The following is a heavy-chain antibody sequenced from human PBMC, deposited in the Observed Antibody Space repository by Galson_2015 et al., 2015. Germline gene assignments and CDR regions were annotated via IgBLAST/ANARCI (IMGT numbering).Heavy chain of an antibody. J-gene: IGHJ4*02. CDR1: GDSVSSNSVI. CDR2: TYYRSKWYI. V-gene: IGHV6-1*01. CDR3: VKAPAGTYGSFQY. Sequence: CAISGDSVSSNSVIWHWIRQSPSRGLEWLGRTYYRSKWYIDYAASVNSRITINPDTSKNQFSLQLNSVTPEDTAVYYCVKAPAGTYGSFQYWGQGTQVTVS. D-gene: IGHD1-26*01.